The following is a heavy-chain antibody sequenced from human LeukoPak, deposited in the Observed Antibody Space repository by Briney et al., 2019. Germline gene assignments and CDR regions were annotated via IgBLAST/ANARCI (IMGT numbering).Heavy chain of an antibody. CDR3: ARGLPVALAAFDI. CDR1: GDSISGYQ. D-gene: IGHD2-8*02. Sequence: SETLSLTCSVSGDSISGYQWTCIRQPAGKGLEWIGRIYTGGSTNYNPSLKSRVTMSADTSKNQLSLKLMSVTAADTALYYCARGLPVALAAFDIWGRGRMVTVSS. CDR2: IYTGGST. V-gene: IGHV4-4*07. J-gene: IGHJ3*02.